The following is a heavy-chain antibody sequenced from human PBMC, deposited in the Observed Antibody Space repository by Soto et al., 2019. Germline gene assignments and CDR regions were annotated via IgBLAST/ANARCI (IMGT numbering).Heavy chain of an antibody. CDR3: ASTTLSKGKFDY. CDR1: DYSVSSSNW. V-gene: IGHV4-28*01. D-gene: IGHD3-3*02. J-gene: IGHJ4*02. Sequence: SETLSLTCAVFDYSVSSSNWWGWIRQPPGKGREWIGCIFYSGSTYYNPSLKSRVPMSVGTSKNQFSLKLTSVTPVETPAFYCASTTLSKGKFDYWGQGTPVTVSS. CDR2: IFYSGST.